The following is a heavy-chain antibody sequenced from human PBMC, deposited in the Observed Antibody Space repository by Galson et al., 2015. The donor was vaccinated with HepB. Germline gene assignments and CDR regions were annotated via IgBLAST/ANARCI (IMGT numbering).Heavy chain of an antibody. CDR1: GFTVSTNY. V-gene: IGHV3-53*01. J-gene: IGHJ4*02. D-gene: IGHD5-18*01. Sequence: SLRLSCAASGFTVSTNYMTWVRQAPGKGLEWVSVIYTGDNTYYADSVKGRFTISRDNSKNTLYLQMNSLRVEDTAVYFCAWGRGPAMGDAFDFWGQGTLVTVSS. CDR3: AWGRGPAMGDAFDF. CDR2: IYTGDNT.